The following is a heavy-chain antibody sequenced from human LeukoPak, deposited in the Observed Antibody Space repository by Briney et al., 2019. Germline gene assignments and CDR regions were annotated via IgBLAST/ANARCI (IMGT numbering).Heavy chain of an antibody. V-gene: IGHV4-39*01. CDR1: GGSISSSSYY. J-gene: IGHJ5*02. CDR2: IYYSGST. CDR3: ARRQGSWYADNWLDP. Sequence: SETLSLTCTVSGGSISSSSYYWGWIRQPPGKGLEWIGSIYYSGSTYYNPSLKSRVTISVDTSKNQFSLKLSSVTAADTAVYYCARRQGSWYADNWLDPWGQGTLVTVSS. D-gene: IGHD6-13*01.